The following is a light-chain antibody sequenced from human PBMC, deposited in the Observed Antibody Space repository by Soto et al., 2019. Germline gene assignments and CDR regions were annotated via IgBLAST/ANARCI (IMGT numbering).Light chain of an antibody. J-gene: IGKJ1*01. Sequence: DIQMTQSPSSLSASVGDRVTITCRASQSISNYLNWYQQKPGKPPKLLIYAASSLQSGVPSRFSGSGSGRDFTLTISSLQPEDFATYYCQQSYSIPWTFGQGTKV. V-gene: IGKV1-39*01. CDR2: AAS. CDR1: QSISNY. CDR3: QQSYSIPWT.